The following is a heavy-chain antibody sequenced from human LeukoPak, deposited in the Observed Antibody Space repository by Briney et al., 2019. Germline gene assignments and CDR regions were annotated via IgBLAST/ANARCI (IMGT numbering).Heavy chain of an antibody. J-gene: IGHJ4*02. CDR3: ARDQLVPYDY. CDR1: GYTFTSYG. Sequence: ASVKVSCKASGYTFTSYGISWVRQAPGQGLEWMGWINPNSGGTNYAQKFQGRVTMTRDTSISTAYMELSRLRSDDTAVYYCARDQLVPYDYWGQGTLVTVSS. V-gene: IGHV1-2*02. D-gene: IGHD6-13*01. CDR2: INPNSGGT.